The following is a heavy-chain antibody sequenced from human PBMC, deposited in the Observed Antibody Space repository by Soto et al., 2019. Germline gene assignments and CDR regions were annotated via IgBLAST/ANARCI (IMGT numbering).Heavy chain of an antibody. D-gene: IGHD3-16*02. Sequence: QVQLVESGGGVVQPGRSLRLSCAASGFTFSSYGMHWVRQAPGKGLEWVAVISYDGSNKYYADSVKGRFTISRDNSKNTLYLQMNSLRAEDTAVYYCAKDEGELSYTHFDYWGQGTLVTVSS. J-gene: IGHJ4*02. CDR2: ISYDGSNK. CDR3: AKDEGELSYTHFDY. CDR1: GFTFSSYG. V-gene: IGHV3-30*18.